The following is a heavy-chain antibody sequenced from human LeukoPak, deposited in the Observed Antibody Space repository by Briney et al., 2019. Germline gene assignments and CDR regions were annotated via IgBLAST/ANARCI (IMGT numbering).Heavy chain of an antibody. CDR1: GFTFRSFW. Sequence: PGGSLGLSCAASGFTFRSFWIHWVRQAPGKGLVWVGRINNDGTDTIYADSVKGRFTVSRDNAKNTPYLQMNSLRVEDTAVYFCARGGFSHGFDVWGQGTVVTVSS. CDR3: ARGGFSHGFDV. V-gene: IGHV3-74*01. CDR2: INNDGTDT. D-gene: IGHD5-12*01. J-gene: IGHJ3*01.